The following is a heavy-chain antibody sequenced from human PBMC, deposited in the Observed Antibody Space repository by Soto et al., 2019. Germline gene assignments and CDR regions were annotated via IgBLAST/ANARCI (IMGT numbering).Heavy chain of an antibody. Sequence: ASVKVSCKASGGTFSNYPISWGRQAPGQGLEWMGGIIPIFGTVNYAQKFQGRVTIIADESTSTAYMELSSLRSEDTAVYYCARGNHRWLQLWYFDLWGRGTLVTVSS. CDR1: GGTFSNYP. V-gene: IGHV1-69*13. J-gene: IGHJ2*01. CDR3: ARGNHRWLQLWYFDL. CDR2: IIPIFGTV. D-gene: IGHD5-12*01.